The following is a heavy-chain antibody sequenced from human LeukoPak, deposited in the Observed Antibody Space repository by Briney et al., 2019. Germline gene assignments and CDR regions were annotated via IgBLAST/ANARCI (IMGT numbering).Heavy chain of an antibody. CDR1: GFTFSDYY. D-gene: IGHD3-16*01. CDR3: VRVQVGHLDY. Sequence: GGSLRLSCAASGFTFSDYYMSWIRQAPGKGLEWVSYIGSSGATIYYADSMKGRFTISRDNAKNSLYLQMNSVRAEDTAVYYCVRVQVGHLDYWGQGTLVIVSS. V-gene: IGHV3-11*01. J-gene: IGHJ4*02. CDR2: IGSSGATI.